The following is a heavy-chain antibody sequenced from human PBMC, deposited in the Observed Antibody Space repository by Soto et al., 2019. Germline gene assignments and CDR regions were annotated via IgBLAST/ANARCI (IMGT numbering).Heavy chain of an antibody. CDR3: ARAYSSGWYYFDY. D-gene: IGHD6-19*01. CDR2: MNPNSGNT. Sequence: ASVKVSCKASGYTFTSYDINWVRQATGQGLEWMGWMNPNSGNTGYAQKFQGRVTTTRNTSISTAYMELSSLRSEDTAVYYCARAYSSGWYYFDYWGQGTLVTVSS. V-gene: IGHV1-8*01. J-gene: IGHJ4*02. CDR1: GYTFTSYD.